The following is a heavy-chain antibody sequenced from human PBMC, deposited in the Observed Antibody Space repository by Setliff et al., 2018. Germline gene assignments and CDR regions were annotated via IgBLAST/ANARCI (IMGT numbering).Heavy chain of an antibody. J-gene: IGHJ4*01. Sequence: SETLSLTCTVFGTSINSYWTWIRQSPGKGLEWIGFVYSNGNKDFNPSLKSRVAFSVDTSQNHVSLKLSSVTPADTAVYFCANGWRNFDYWGQGILVTVSS. CDR1: GTSINSY. V-gene: IGHV4-59*01. CDR2: VYSNGNK. CDR3: ANGWRNFDY. D-gene: IGHD6-19*01.